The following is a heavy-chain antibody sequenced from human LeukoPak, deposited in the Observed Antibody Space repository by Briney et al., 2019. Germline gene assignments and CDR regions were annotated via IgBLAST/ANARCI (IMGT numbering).Heavy chain of an antibody. CDR3: ARGHFGLDV. V-gene: IGHV3-11*01. CDR2: ISNSGNTI. Sequence: GGSLRLSCAASGFTFSDWIVSWIRRAPGTGLEWVSYISNSGNTIYYADSVKGRFTISRDNAKKTVNLQMNSLRAEDTAIYYCARGHFGLDVWGQGTTVTVSS. CDR1: GFTFSDWI. J-gene: IGHJ6*02.